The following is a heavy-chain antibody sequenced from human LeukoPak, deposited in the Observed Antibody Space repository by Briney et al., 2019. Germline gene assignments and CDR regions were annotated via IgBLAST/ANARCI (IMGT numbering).Heavy chain of an antibody. CDR1: GYTFSRYG. CDR3: ARGISATDDDY. J-gene: IGHJ4*02. Sequence: ASVKVSCKTSGYTFSRYGISWVRQAPGQGLEWMGWISANNGNTKYAQKLQGRVTMTTDTSTSTAYMELRSLRSDDTAVYYCARGISATDDDYWGQGTLVTVSS. CDR2: ISANNGNT. V-gene: IGHV1-18*01. D-gene: IGHD1-14*01.